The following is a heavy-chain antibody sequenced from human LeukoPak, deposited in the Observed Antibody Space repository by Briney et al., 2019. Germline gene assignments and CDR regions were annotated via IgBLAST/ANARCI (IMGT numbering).Heavy chain of an antibody. Sequence: PGGSLRLSCAASGFTFSSYSMNWVRQAPGKGLEWVSSISSSSSYIYYADSVKGRFTISRDNARSSLYLQMNCLRSEDTAVYYCASSEKNKVVAATRGDWDFDYCGQGTLVTVSS. V-gene: IGHV3-21*01. CDR2: ISSSSSYI. CDR3: ASSEKNKVVAATRGDWDFDY. D-gene: IGHD2-15*01. J-gene: IGHJ4*02. CDR1: GFTFSSYS.